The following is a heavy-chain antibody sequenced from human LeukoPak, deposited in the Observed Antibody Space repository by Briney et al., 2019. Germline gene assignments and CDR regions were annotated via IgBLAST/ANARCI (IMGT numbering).Heavy chain of an antibody. Sequence: SETLSLTCTVSGGSISDYYWSWIRQPPGKGLEWIGYIYYTGSTNYNSSLKSRVTISRDTSRNQFSLKLSSVTAADTAVYYCARLNSGADNWFDPWGQGTPVTVSS. J-gene: IGHJ5*02. CDR2: IYYTGST. CDR3: ARLNSGADNWFDP. V-gene: IGHV4-59*01. CDR1: GGSISDYY. D-gene: IGHD1-26*01.